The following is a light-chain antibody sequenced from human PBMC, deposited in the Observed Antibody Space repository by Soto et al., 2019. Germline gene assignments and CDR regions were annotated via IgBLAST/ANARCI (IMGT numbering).Light chain of an antibody. Sequence: EIVMTQSPATLSVSPGERATLSCRARQSISSNLAWYQQKPGQAPRLLIYGASTRATGIPARFSGSGSGTEFTLTISSLQSEDFAIYYRQQYNNWPPKVTFGQGTRLEIK. V-gene: IGKV3-15*01. CDR2: GAS. J-gene: IGKJ5*01. CDR1: QSISSN. CDR3: QQYNNWPPKVT.